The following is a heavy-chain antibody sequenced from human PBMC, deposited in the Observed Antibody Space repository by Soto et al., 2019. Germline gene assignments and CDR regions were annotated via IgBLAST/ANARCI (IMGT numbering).Heavy chain of an antibody. CDR3: ARGLAAGGTGGLTYYFDF. D-gene: IGHD6-13*01. Sequence: PGGSLRLSCGASGFFFSSYAMAWVRQVPGKGLEWLSVITVRGHTTYYADSVRGRFTISRDDSRDTLYLQLNSLRGEDTAVYFCARGLAAGGTGGLTYYFDFWGQGTLVTVSS. CDR2: ITVRGHTT. CDR1: GFFFSSYA. J-gene: IGHJ4*02. V-gene: IGHV3-23*01.